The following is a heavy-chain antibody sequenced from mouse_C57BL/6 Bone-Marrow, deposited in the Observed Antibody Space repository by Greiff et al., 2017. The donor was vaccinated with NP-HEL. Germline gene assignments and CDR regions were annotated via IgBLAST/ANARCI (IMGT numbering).Heavy chain of an antibody. Sequence: VQLQQPGAELVKPGASVKLSCKASGYTFTSYWMHWVKQRPGRGLEWIGRIDPISGGTKYTEKFKSKATLTVDKPSSTAYMQLSSLTSEDSAVYYCARSYYGYPWFAYWGQGTLVTVSA. CDR3: ARSYYGYPWFAY. J-gene: IGHJ3*01. CDR2: IDPISGGT. CDR1: GYTFTSYW. D-gene: IGHD2-2*01. V-gene: IGHV1-72*01.